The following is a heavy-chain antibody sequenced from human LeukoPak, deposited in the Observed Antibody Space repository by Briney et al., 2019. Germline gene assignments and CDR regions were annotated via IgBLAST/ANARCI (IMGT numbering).Heavy chain of an antibody. CDR3: ARDRVDLDLGDAFDI. V-gene: IGHV3-23*01. D-gene: IGHD5-12*01. CDR2: ISGSGSGGST. CDR1: GFPLSRSA. Sequence: PGGSLRLSCAASGFPLSRSAMSWVRQAPGKGLEWVSNISGSGSGGSTCYADSVKGRFTISRDNSKNTLYLQMNSLRAEDTAVYYCARDRVDLDLGDAFDIWGQGTMVTVSS. J-gene: IGHJ3*02.